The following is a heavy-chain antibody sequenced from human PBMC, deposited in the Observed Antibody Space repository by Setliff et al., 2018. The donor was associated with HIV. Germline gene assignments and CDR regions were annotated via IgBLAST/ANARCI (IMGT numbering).Heavy chain of an antibody. J-gene: IGHJ4*02. Sequence: SETLSLTCTVSGGSISSGSYYWSWIRQPAGKGLEWIGHIYTSGSTNYNPSLKSRVTISVDTSTNQFSLKLSSVTAADTAVYYCAKSSPSIGYITDCWGQGAPVTVSS. CDR1: GGSISSGSYY. V-gene: IGHV4-61*09. CDR3: AKSSPSIGYITDC. D-gene: IGHD5-12*01. CDR2: IYTSGST.